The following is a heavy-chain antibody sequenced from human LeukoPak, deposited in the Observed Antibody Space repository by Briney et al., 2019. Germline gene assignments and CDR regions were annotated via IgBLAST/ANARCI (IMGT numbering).Heavy chain of an antibody. J-gene: IGHJ4*02. CDR2: IQNDEIDK. CDR3: AKERKLLPFDC. D-gene: IGHD4-23*01. V-gene: IGHV3-30*02. Sequence: PGGSLRLSCAASGFTFSSYGMHWVRQAPGKGLEWVAFIQNDEIDKFYADSVKGRFTVSRDNSRNTLYLQMNSLRVDDSSVYYCAKERKLLPFDCWGQGTRVTVSS. CDR1: GFTFSSYG.